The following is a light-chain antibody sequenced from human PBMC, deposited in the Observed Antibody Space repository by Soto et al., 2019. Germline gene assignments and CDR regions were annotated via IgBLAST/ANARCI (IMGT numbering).Light chain of an antibody. Sequence: DIQMTQSPSSLSASVGDRVTITCRASQSISRSLNWYQQKPGKAPNLLIYAASSLQSGVPSRFSGSGSGTDFTLTISSLQPEDFATCYCQQSYSTPPYTFGQGTKLEIK. CDR3: QQSYSTPPYT. CDR1: QSISRS. CDR2: AAS. J-gene: IGKJ2*01. V-gene: IGKV1-39*01.